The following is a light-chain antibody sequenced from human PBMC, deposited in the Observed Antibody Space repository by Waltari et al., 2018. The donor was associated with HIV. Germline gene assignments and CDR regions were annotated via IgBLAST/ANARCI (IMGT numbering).Light chain of an antibody. CDR1: NFGRTR. CDR3: QVWDRSYKEAV. Sequence: SYVLTHAPSLSLAPGPTATISSGNFGRTRAQWYRQKPGLAPLLVVLDGVDPSSGIPARFSGARSGARATLTIRGVEAGYEADYYCQVWDRSYKEAVFGGGT. V-gene: IGLV3-21*02. CDR2: DGV. J-gene: IGLJ2*01.